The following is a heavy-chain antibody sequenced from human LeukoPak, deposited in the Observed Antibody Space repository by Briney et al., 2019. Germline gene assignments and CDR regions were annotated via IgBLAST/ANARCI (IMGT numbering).Heavy chain of an antibody. D-gene: IGHD5-24*01. V-gene: IGHV3-9*01. Sequence: GGSLRLSCAASGFTFDNYAMHWVRQAPGKGLEWVSGIAWNSGNTGFADSVKGRFTISGDKAKNSLYLQMNSLRVEDTAVYYCARDYKYAFDNWGQGTLVTVSS. J-gene: IGHJ4*02. CDR1: GFTFDNYA. CDR3: ARDYKYAFDN. CDR2: IAWNSGNT.